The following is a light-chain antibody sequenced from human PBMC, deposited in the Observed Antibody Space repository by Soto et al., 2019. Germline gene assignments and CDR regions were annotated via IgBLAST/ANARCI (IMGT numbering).Light chain of an antibody. CDR1: QRISTN. CDR3: QQRSDWPT. CDR2: GAS. V-gene: IGKV3D-15*01. J-gene: IGKJ4*01. Sequence: EIVMTHSPATLSVSPGESATLSFSSSQRISTNLALYQHKRGQAPRLLIYGASTRATGIPARFSGSGSETEFTLTITSLQSEDFAVYYCQQRSDWPTFGGGTKV.